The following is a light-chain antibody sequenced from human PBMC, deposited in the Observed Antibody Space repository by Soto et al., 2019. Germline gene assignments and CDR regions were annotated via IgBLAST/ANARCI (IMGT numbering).Light chain of an antibody. V-gene: IGLV2-11*01. CDR2: DVS. CDR3: CSYAGSYTLV. J-gene: IGLJ1*01. Sequence: QSVLTQPRSVSGSPGQSVTISCTGTSSDVGGHDYVSWYRQHPGKAPQVLISDVSKRPSGVPDRFSGSKSGNAASLTISGLQAEDDADYYCCSYAGSYTLVFGTGTKLTVL. CDR1: SSDVGGHDY.